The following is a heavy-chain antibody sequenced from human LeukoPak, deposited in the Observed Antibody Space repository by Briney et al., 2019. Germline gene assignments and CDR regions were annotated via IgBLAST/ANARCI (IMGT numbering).Heavy chain of an antibody. Sequence: PSETLSLTCTVSGGSISRGGYYWSWIRQHPGKGLEWIGYIYYSGSTYYNPSLKSRVTISVDTSKNQFSLKLSSVTAADTAVYYCARGRGYCSGGSCYGNWFDPWGQGTLVTVSS. CDR1: GGSISRGGYY. V-gene: IGHV4-31*03. D-gene: IGHD2-15*01. CDR3: ARGRGYCSGGSCYGNWFDP. CDR2: IYYSGST. J-gene: IGHJ5*02.